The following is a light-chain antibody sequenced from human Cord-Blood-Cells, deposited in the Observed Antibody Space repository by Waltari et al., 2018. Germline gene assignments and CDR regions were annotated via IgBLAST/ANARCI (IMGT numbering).Light chain of an antibody. CDR1: QRVISH. J-gene: IGKJ2*01. CDR2: DAS. CDR3: QQRSNWPPYT. V-gene: IGKV3-11*01. Sequence: EIVLTQSPATLSLSPGVRATLSCKASQRVISHLAGYQQKPGQVPRLLISDASNRATGTPARFSGRGAGPEFTLTISSREPEDCAVYYCQQRSNWPPYTFGQGTKLEIK.